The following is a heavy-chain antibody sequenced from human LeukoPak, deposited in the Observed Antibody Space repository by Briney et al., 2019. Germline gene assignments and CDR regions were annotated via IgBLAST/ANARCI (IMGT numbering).Heavy chain of an antibody. V-gene: IGHV4-59*01. CDR1: GGSISSYY. D-gene: IGHD4/OR15-4a*01. CDR2: IYYSGST. CDR3: ARVKGSDYGSGDAFDI. Sequence: SETLSLTCTVSGGSISSYYWSWIRQPPGKGLEWIGYIYYSGSTNYNPSLKSRVTISVDTSKNQFSLKLSSVTAADTAVYYCARVKGSDYGSGDAFDIWGQGTMVTVSS. J-gene: IGHJ3*02.